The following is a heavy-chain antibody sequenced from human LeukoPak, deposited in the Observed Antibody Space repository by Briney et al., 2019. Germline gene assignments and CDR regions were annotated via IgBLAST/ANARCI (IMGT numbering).Heavy chain of an antibody. D-gene: IGHD2-15*01. CDR3: ARDPGERDNVDWFDP. J-gene: IGHJ5*02. V-gene: IGHV1-18*01. Sequence: ASVKVSCKASGYTFTSYGISWVRQDPGQGLEWMGWISAYNGNTNYAKKLQGRVTMTTDTSTSTAYMELRSLRSDDTAVYCCARDPGERDNVDWFDPWGQGTLVTVSS. CDR1: GYTFTSYG. CDR2: ISAYNGNT.